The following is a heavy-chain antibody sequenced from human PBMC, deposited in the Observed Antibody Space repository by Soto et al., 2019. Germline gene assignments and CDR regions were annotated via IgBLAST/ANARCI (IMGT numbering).Heavy chain of an antibody. J-gene: IGHJ3*01. V-gene: IGHV4-59*12. CDR3: AGYCSSSSCSSLDSSGV. D-gene: IGHD2-2*01. CDR2: IYYRGST. CDR1: GGSISSYY. Sequence: PSETLSLTCTVSGGSISSYYWSWIRQPPGKGLEWIGYIYYRGSTNYSPSLRSRVSMSVDTSKNQFSLKLNSVSATDTAFYYCAGYCSSSSCSSLDSSGVWGQGTMVTVSS.